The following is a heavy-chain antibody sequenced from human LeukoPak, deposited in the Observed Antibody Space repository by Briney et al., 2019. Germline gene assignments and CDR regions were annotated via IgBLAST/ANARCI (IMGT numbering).Heavy chain of an antibody. CDR3: AKPYYDNAFDI. D-gene: IGHD3-22*01. V-gene: IGHV3-43D*03. J-gene: IGHJ3*02. CDR2: ISWDGGST. Sequence: GGSLRLSCAASGFTFSSYAMSWVRQAPGKGLEWVSLISWDGGSTYYADSVKGRFTISRDNSKNSLYLQMNSLRAEDTALYYCAKPYYDNAFDIWGQGTMVTVSS. CDR1: GFTFSSYA.